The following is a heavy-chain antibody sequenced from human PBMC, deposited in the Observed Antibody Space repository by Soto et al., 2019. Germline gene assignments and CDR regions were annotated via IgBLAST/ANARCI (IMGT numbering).Heavy chain of an antibody. Sequence: QVQLVESGGGMVQPGRSMRLSCATSGFTFSTYGMHWVRQAPGKGLEWVARIWYDGGKTFYADSVKGRFTISRDNSQNTLYLQMNSLGAEDTAGYYCARGFMDDWGQETTVTVSS. CDR1: GFTFSTYG. CDR2: IWYDGGKT. V-gene: IGHV3-33*01. J-gene: IGHJ6*02. CDR3: ARGFMDD.